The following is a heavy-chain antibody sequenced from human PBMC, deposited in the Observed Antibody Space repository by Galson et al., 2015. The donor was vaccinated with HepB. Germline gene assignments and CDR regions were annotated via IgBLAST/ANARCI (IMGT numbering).Heavy chain of an antibody. CDR3: ATTIYECTPAGCPYY. J-gene: IGHJ4*02. D-gene: IGHD3-16*01. Sequence: QSGAEVKQPGESLKISCKGSGYRFKGSGYSFTDYWIGWVRQMPGKGLEWMGITYPGHSDTRYRPSFQGRVTVSADESITTAYLQLNSLRASDTAVYYCATTIYECTPAGCPYYWGQGTLVTVSS. V-gene: IGHV5-51*01. CDR1: GYSFTDYW. CDR2: TYPGHSDT.